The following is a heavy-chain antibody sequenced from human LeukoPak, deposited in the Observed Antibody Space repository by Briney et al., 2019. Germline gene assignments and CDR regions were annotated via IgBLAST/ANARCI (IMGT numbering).Heavy chain of an antibody. J-gene: IGHJ4*02. Sequence: GASVKVSCKASGYTFTSYDINWVRHATGQGLEWMGWMNPNSGNTGYAQKFQGRVTMTRNTSIGTAYMELSSLRSEDTAVYYCARVGGSGSSTTLDYWGQGTLVTVSS. CDR2: MNPNSGNT. CDR1: GYTFTSYD. CDR3: ARVGGSGSSTTLDY. V-gene: IGHV1-8*01. D-gene: IGHD3-10*01.